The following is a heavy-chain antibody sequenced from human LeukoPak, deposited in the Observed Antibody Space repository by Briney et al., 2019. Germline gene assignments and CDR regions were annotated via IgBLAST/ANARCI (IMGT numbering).Heavy chain of an antibody. CDR3: ARCLYDYVWGSYRT. Sequence: GASVKVSCKASGYTLTSYYLHWVRQAPGQGLEWMAIINPSGGSTSHAQKFQGRVTITADESTSTAYMELSSLRSEDTAVYYCARCLYDYVWGSYRTWGQGTLVTVSS. CDR2: INPSGGST. J-gene: IGHJ5*02. D-gene: IGHD3-16*02. V-gene: IGHV1-46*01. CDR1: GYTLTSYY.